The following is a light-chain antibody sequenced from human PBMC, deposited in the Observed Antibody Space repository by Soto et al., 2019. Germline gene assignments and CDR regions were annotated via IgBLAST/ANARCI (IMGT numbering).Light chain of an antibody. V-gene: IGKV3D-20*01. J-gene: IGKJ5*01. CDR2: DAS. Sequence: DIILTQSPATLSLSPGEIATLSCGASQSVSSSYVAWYQHRPGLAPRLLIHDASSRATGIPDRFSGTKSGTDFTLTIRRLEPEDAAVYFCQQYGSSPITFGQGTRLEI. CDR1: QSVSSSY. CDR3: QQYGSSPIT.